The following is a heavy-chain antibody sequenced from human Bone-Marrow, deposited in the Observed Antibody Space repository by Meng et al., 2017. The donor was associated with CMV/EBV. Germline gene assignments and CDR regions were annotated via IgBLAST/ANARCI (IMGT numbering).Heavy chain of an antibody. V-gene: IGHV4-39*07. CDR2: IYYSGST. D-gene: IGHD6-19*01. J-gene: IGHJ3*02. CDR3: ARERGGWYSYDAFDI. Sequence: SETLSLTCTVSGGSISSSSYYWGWIRRPPGKGLEWIGSIYYSGSTYYNPSLKSRVTISVDTSKNQFSLKLSSVTAADTAVYYCARERGGWYSYDAFDIWGQGTMVTVSS. CDR1: GGSISSSSYY.